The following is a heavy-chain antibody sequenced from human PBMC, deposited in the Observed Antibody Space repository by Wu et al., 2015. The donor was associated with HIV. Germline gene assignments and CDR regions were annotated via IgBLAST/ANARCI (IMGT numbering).Heavy chain of an antibody. CDR2: IDHSESA. CDR1: GGSFSGYY. D-gene: IGHD2-15*01. CDR3: ARGYCSGGTCHGFQL. Sequence: QVQLQQWGAGLLKPSETLSLTCGVNGGSFSGYYRIWIRQLPGKGLEWIGDIDHSESATYNPSLKRRVTISGDTSKKQFFLNLKSVTAADTAVYFCARGYCSGGTCHGFQLWGQGTLVIVSS. J-gene: IGHJ5*02. V-gene: IGHV4-34*02.